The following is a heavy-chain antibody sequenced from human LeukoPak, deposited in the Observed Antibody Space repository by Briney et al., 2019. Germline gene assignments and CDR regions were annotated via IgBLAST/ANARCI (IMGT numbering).Heavy chain of an antibody. CDR3: ARAAGTWGGFDFDY. J-gene: IGHJ4*02. D-gene: IGHD6-13*01. CDR2: IYDRGPA. CDR1: GYAITSGGFS. V-gene: IGHV4-30-2*01. Sequence: TLSLTCTVSGYAITSGGFSWNWIRQPPGKGLEWIGCIYDRGPAYYNPSLKSRVTISVDKSKNQFSLKLSSVTAADTAVYYCARAAGTWGGFDFDYWGQGTLVTVSS.